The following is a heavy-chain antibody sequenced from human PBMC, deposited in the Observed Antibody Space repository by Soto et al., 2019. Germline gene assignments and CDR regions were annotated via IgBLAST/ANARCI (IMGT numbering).Heavy chain of an antibody. CDR1: GVRVWSSG. V-gene: IGHV3-21*01. J-gene: IGHJ4*02. Sequence: GGSMRIACAACGVRVWSSGVDGARKDQGKGLEWVSSISSSRSYIYYADSVKGRFTISRDNAKNSLYLQMNSLRAEDTAVYYCARGSSSTTNPALPYCGQATQGSVSS. D-gene: IGHD6-6*01. CDR2: ISSSRSYI. CDR3: ARGSSSTTNPALPY.